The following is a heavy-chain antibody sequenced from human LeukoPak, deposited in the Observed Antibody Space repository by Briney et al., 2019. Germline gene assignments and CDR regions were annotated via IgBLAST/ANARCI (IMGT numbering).Heavy chain of an antibody. CDR2: ISGDGGST. Sequence: GGSLRLSCAASGFTFDDYAMHWVRQAPGKGLEWVSLISGDGGSTYYADSVKGRFTISRDNSKNSLYLQMNSLRTEDTASYYCAKASWFDRYYFDYWGHGTLVTVSS. J-gene: IGHJ4*01. CDR1: GFTFDDYA. V-gene: IGHV3-43*02. D-gene: IGHD3-10*01. CDR3: AKASWFDRYYFDY.